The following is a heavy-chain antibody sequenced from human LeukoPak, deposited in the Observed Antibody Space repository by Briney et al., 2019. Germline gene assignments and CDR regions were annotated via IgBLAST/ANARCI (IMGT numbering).Heavy chain of an antibody. CDR3: ARRTYFYDSSGYYFDY. CDR1: GGSISSYY. J-gene: IGHJ4*02. Sequence: SETLSLTYTVSGGSISSYYWSWIRQPPGKGLECIGYIYYSGSTNYNPSLKSRVTISVDTSKNQFSLKLSSVTAADTAVYYCARRTYFYDSSGYYFDYWGRGTLVTVSS. CDR2: IYYSGST. V-gene: IGHV4-59*01. D-gene: IGHD3-22*01.